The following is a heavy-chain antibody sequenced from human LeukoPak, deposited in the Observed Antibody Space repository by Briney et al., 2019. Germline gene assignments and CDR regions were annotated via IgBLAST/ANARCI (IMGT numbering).Heavy chain of an antibody. V-gene: IGHV3-53*01. CDR3: AKVRMDYDSSGCDY. D-gene: IGHD3-22*01. J-gene: IGHJ4*02. CDR2: IYSGGST. CDR1: GFTVSSNY. Sequence: GGSLRLSCAASGFTVSSNYMSWVRQAPGKGLEWVSVIYSGGSTYYADSVKGRFTISRDNSKNTLYLQMNSLRAEDTAVYYCAKVRMDYDSSGCDYWGQGTLVTVSS.